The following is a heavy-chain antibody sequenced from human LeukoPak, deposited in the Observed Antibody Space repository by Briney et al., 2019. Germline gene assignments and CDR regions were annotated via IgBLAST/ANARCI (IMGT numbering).Heavy chain of an antibody. D-gene: IGHD4-17*01. V-gene: IGHV3-30-3*01. CDR2: ISYDGSNK. CDR3: ARERYGDFGFDY. J-gene: IGHJ4*02. CDR1: GFTFNTYA. Sequence: PGRSLRLSCAASGFTFNTYAMHWVRQAPGKGLEWVAVISYDGSNKYYADSVKGRFTISRDNSKNTLYPQMNSLRAEDTAVYYCARERYGDFGFDYRGQGTLVTVSS.